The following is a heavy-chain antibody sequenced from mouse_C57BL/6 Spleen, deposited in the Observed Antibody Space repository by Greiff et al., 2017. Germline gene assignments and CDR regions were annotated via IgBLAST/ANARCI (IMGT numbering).Heavy chain of an antibody. V-gene: IGHV1-69*01. CDR2: IDPSDSYT. CDR3: ARFGYYGSSFDY. J-gene: IGHJ2*01. Sequence: QVQLQQPGAELVMPGASVKLSCKASGYTFTSYWMHWVKQRPGQGLEWIGEIDPSDSYTNYNQQFKGKSTLTVDKSSSTAYMQLSSLTSEDSAVYYCARFGYYGSSFDYWGQGTTLTVSS. D-gene: IGHD1-1*01. CDR1: GYTFTSYW.